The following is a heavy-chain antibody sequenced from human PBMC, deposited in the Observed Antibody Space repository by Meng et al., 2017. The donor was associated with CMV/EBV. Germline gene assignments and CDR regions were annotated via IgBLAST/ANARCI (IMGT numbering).Heavy chain of an antibody. CDR1: GGSFSGYY. CDR2: INHSGST. D-gene: IGHD1-26*01. CDR3: ARGGGGEWELLHYFDY. J-gene: IGHJ4*02. Sequence: QVRLYAWVRGLLKPSASLSLSCAVYGGSFSGYYWCWIRQPPGKGLELIGEINHSGSTNYNPSLKSRVTISVDTSKNQFSLKLSSVAAADTAVYYCARGGGGEWELLHYFDYWGQGTLVTVSS. V-gene: IGHV4-34*01.